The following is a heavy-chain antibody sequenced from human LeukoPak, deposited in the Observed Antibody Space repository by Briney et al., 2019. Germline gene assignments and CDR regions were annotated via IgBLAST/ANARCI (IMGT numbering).Heavy chain of an antibody. CDR2: VKSKTDGGTT. CDR1: GFTFSNAW. CDR3: TAKLIFH. J-gene: IGHJ4*02. V-gene: IGHV3-15*05. Sequence: AGGSLRLSCAASGFTFSNAWMSWVRQAPGKGLEWVGRVKSKTDGGTTHYAAPVKGRFTISRDDSKNTLYLQMNSLQTEDTAVYYCTAKLIFHWGQGTLVTVSS.